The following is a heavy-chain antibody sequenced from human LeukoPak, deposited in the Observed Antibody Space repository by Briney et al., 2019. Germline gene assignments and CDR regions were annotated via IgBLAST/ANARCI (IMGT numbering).Heavy chain of an antibody. CDR1: GGSISGYY. D-gene: IGHD3-10*01. V-gene: IGHV4-59*01. CDR2: IYNGGSS. Sequence: SETLSLICTVSGGSISGYYWTWIRQPPGKGLEWIGYIYNGGSSDYNPSLKSRVTISVDTSENQLSLKLASVTAADTAVYYCARGGGYFDYWGQGTLVTVS. CDR3: ARGGGYFDY. J-gene: IGHJ4*02.